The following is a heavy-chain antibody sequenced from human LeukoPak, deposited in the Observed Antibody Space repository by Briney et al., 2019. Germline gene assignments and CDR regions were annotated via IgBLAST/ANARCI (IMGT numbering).Heavy chain of an antibody. CDR3: ARGRRYSGYDSRYFDL. J-gene: IGHJ2*01. CDR1: GGSFSGYY. Sequence: PSETLSLTCAVYGGSFSGYYRSWLRQPPGKGLEWIGEINHSGSTNYNPSLKSRVTISVDTSKNQFSLKLSSVTAADTAVYYCARGRRYSGYDSRYFDLWGRGTLVTASS. V-gene: IGHV4-34*01. D-gene: IGHD5-12*01. CDR2: INHSGST.